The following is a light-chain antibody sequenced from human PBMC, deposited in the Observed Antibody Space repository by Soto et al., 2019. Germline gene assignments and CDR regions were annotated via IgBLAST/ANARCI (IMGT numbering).Light chain of an antibody. CDR1: QSISSY. CDR3: QQSSSTLTWT. V-gene: IGKV1-39*01. CDR2: AAS. Sequence: DIPMTQSPSSLSASVGDRVTITCRASQSISSYLNWYQQKPGKAPKLLIYAASSLQSGVPSRFSGSGSGTDFTLTISSLQPEDFATYYCQQSSSTLTWTFGQGTKGEIK. J-gene: IGKJ1*01.